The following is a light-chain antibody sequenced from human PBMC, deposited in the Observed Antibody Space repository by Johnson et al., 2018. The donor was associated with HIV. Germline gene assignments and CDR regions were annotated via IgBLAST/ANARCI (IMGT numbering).Light chain of an antibody. V-gene: IGLV1-51*02. J-gene: IGLJ1*01. CDR2: ENN. CDR1: SSNIGNNY. CDR3: GAWDSSLSAYV. Sequence: QSVLTQPPSVSAAPGQKVTISCSGSSSNIGNNYVSWYQQLPGTAPKLLIYENNKRPSGIPDRFSGSKYGTSATLGIAGLQTGDEADYYCGAWDSSLSAYVCGSGTKGTVL.